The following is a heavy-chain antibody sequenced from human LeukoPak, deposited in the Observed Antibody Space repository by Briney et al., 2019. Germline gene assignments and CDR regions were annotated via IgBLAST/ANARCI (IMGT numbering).Heavy chain of an antibody. CDR1: GYTFTSYD. CDR2: MNPNSGNT. Sequence: SVKVSFKASGYTFTSYDINWVRQATGQGLEWMGWMNPNSGNTGYAQKFQGRVTITRNTSISTAYMELSSLRSEDTAVYYCARGDGYSGYGQKDYWGQGTLVTVSS. CDR3: ARGDGYSGYGQKDY. D-gene: IGHD5-12*01. V-gene: IGHV1-8*03. J-gene: IGHJ4*02.